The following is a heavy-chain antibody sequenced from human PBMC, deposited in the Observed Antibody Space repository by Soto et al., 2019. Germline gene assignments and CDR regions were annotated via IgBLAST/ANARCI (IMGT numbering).Heavy chain of an antibody. V-gene: IGHV1-2*04. Sequence: ASVKVSCKASGYTFTGYYMHWVRQAPGQGLEWMGWINPNSGGTNYAQKFQGWVTMTRDTSISTAYMELSRLRSDDTAMYYCARDSLPAYSSSWDAFDIWGQGTMVTVSS. CDR1: GYTFTGYY. CDR3: ARDSLPAYSSSWDAFDI. D-gene: IGHD6-13*01. CDR2: INPNSGGT. J-gene: IGHJ3*02.